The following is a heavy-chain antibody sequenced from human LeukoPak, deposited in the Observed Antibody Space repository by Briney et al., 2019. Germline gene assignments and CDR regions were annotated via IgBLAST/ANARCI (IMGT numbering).Heavy chain of an antibody. Sequence: GGSLRLSCAASGFTFSSYWMSWVRQAPGKGLEWVATIKQDGSEKYYVDSVKGRFTISRDNAKNSLYLQMNSLRAEDTAVYYCARDLADNYYYYYGMDVWGQGTTVTVSS. V-gene: IGHV3-7*01. CDR3: ARDLADNYYYYYGMDV. D-gene: IGHD2-15*01. J-gene: IGHJ6*02. CDR1: GFTFSSYW. CDR2: IKQDGSEK.